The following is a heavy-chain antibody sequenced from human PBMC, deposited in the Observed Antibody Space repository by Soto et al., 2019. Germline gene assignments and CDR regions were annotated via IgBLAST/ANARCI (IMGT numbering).Heavy chain of an antibody. J-gene: IGHJ4*02. CDR2: ISWNSGSI. Sequence: PGGSLRLSCAASGFTFDDYAMHWVRQAPGKGLEWVPGISWNSGSIGYADSVKGRFTISRDNAKNSLYLQMNSLRAEDMALYYCAKAGFWSGYYSLVDYWGQGTLVTVSS. V-gene: IGHV3-9*03. D-gene: IGHD3-3*01. CDR3: AKAGFWSGYYSLVDY. CDR1: GFTFDDYA.